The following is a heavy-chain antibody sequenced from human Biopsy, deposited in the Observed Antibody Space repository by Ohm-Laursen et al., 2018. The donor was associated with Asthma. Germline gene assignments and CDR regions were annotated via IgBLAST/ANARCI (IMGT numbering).Heavy chain of an antibody. CDR2: ISSRGSNI. D-gene: IGHD6-13*01. CDR1: GFTFRDYY. V-gene: IGHV3-11*01. Sequence: SLRLSCAASGFTFRDYYMTWIRQAPGKGLEWVAYISSRGSNIFYADSVNGRFTISRDNAKKSLFLEMNSLTVEDTAVYFCARGYSTSWYFGYWGQGTLVTVSS. CDR3: ARGYSTSWYFGY. J-gene: IGHJ4*02.